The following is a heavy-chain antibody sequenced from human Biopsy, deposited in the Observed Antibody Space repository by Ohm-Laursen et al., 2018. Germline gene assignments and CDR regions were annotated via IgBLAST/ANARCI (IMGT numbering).Heavy chain of an antibody. CDR3: ARDRRDIYDSAGYFYGYFDL. CDR1: GFIFSDHY. J-gene: IGHJ2*01. D-gene: IGHD3-22*01. Sequence: SLRLSCAASGFIFSDHYMHWIRQAPGKGLQWLSYISSHGNTIDYTDSVRGRFTISRDNAENSLYLQMNNLTVEDTAVYYCARDRRDIYDSAGYFYGYFDLWGRGTLVTVS. CDR2: ISSHGNTI. V-gene: IGHV3-11*01.